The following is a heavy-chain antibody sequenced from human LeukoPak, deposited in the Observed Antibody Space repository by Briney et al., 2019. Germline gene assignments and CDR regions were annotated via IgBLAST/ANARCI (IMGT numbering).Heavy chain of an antibody. CDR1: GFTLSSYG. D-gene: IGHD5-24*01. CDR3: ARESTPLRGAFDP. V-gene: IGHV3-30*03. Sequence: GGSLRLSCAASGFTLSSYGMHWVRQAPGKGLEWVAVISYDGSNKYYVDSVKGRFTISRHTSKNTLYLQMNSLRAEDTAVYYCARESTPLRGAFDPWGPGTLVTVSS. CDR2: ISYDGSNK. J-gene: IGHJ5*02.